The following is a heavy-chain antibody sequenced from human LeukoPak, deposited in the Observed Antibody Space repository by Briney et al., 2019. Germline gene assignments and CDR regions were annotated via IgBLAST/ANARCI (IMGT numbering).Heavy chain of an antibody. J-gene: IGHJ4*02. Sequence: GGSLRLSCAASGFTFYSYTMSWVRQAPGKGLEWVSAINDRGSSTNYADSVKGRFTISRDDSKNTLYLQMNSLKTEDTAVYYCVTDLVIKGYFDYWGQGALVTVSS. V-gene: IGHV3-23*01. CDR2: INDRGSST. D-gene: IGHD2-21*01. CDR3: VTDLVIKGYFDY. CDR1: GFTFYSYT.